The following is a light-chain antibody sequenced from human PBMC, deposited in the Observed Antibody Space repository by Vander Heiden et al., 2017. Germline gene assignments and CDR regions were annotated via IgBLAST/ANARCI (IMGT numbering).Light chain of an antibody. J-gene: IGKJ2*01. CDR1: QGPDTNDGGTY. Sequence: VVMHQSPLSLPVTLGQPASLSCKSSQGPDTNDGGTYWNRFPQRPGLYPRRLIYLISHRDSGFPGRFRGGGSRTVFTLEITRLEAKNVQVYYGMQATHWPDTFGQGTKREI. CDR2: LIS. V-gene: IGKV2-30*01. CDR3: MQATHWPDT.